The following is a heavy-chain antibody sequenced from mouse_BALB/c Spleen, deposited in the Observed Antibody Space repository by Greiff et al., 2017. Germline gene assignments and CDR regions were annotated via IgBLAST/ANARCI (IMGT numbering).Heavy chain of an antibody. CDR2: ISSGGSYT. Sequence: EVQGVESGGGLVKPGGSLKLSCAASGFTFSSYAMSWVRQSPEKRLEWVAEISSGGSYTYYPDTVTGRFTISRDNAKNTLYLEMSSLRSEDTAMYYCARYGNHFYAMDYWGQGTSVTVSS. CDR3: ARYGNHFYAMDY. CDR1: GFTFSSYA. J-gene: IGHJ4*01. D-gene: IGHD2-1*01. V-gene: IGHV5-9-4*01.